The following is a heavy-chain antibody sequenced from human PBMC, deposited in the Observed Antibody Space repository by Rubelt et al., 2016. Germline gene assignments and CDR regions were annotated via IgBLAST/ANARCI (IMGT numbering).Heavy chain of an antibody. CDR1: GYTFTSYG. CDR2: ISAYNDDT. CDR3: ARDRTWLVPGLDAFDI. D-gene: IGHD6-19*01. V-gene: IGHV1-18*01. J-gene: IGHJ3*02. Sequence: QLQLVQSGAEVKKPGASVKVSCKASGYTFTSYGISWVRQAPGQGLEWTGWISAYNDDTKYAQKLQGRVTMTTDTSTSTAYMELRSLRSDDTAVYYCARDRTWLVPGLDAFDIWGQGTMVTVSS.